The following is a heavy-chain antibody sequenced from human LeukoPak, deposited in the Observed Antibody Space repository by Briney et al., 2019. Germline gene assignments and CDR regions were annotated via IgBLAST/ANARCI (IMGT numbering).Heavy chain of an antibody. D-gene: IGHD3-3*01. CDR3: ARDRKFWSGYYPDDAFDI. J-gene: IGHJ3*02. Sequence: SETLSLTCAVYGGSFSGYYWSWIRQPPGKGLEWIGEINHSGSTNYNPSLKSRVTMSVDTSKNQFSLKLSSVTAADTAVYYCARDRKFWSGYYPDDAFDIWGQGTMVTVSS. V-gene: IGHV4-34*01. CDR1: GGSFSGYY. CDR2: INHSGST.